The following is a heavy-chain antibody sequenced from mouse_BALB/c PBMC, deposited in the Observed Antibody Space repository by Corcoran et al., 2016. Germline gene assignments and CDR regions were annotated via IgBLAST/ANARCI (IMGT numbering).Heavy chain of an antibody. V-gene: IGHV1S136*01. J-gene: IGHJ4*01. Sequence: EVQLQQSGPELVKPGASVKMSCKASGYTFTSYVMHWVKQKPGQGLEWIGYINPYNDGTKYNEKFKGKATLTSDKSPSTAYMELSSLTSADSAVYYCARLYPGIAMDYWGQGTSVTVSS. CDR2: INPYNDGT. CDR1: GYTFTSYV. CDR3: ARLYPGIAMDY.